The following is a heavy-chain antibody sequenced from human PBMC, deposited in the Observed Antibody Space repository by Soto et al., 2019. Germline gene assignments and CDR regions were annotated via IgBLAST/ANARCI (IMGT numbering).Heavy chain of an antibody. CDR2: INPNIGTA. Sequence: VKVSCKASGGTFSSYAISWVRQAPGQGLEWMGGINPNIGTAKYAQKFQGRVTMTTDKTTSTAYMELSRLRSDDTAVYYCARAGLYSRGAVAGTYAFDIWGQGTMVTVSS. CDR3: ARAGLYSRGAVAGTYAFDI. V-gene: IGHV1-69*05. D-gene: IGHD6-19*01. J-gene: IGHJ3*02. CDR1: GGTFSSYA.